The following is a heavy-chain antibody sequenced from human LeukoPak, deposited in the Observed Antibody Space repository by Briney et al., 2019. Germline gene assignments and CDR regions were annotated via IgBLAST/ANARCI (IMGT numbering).Heavy chain of an antibody. D-gene: IGHD6-19*01. CDR1: GYSFTSYW. J-gene: IGHJ4*02. V-gene: IGHV5-51*01. Sequence: GESLKISSKGSGYSFTSYWICWVRQMPGKGLEWMGIIYPGDSDTRYSPSFQGQVTISADKSISTAYLQWSSLKASDTAMYYCARLGALSSGWYDQGADYWGQGTLVTVSS. CDR2: IYPGDSDT. CDR3: ARLGALSSGWYDQGADY.